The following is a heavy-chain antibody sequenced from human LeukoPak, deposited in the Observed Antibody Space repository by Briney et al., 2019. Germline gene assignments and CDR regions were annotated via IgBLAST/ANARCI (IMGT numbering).Heavy chain of an antibody. V-gene: IGHV4-61*02. D-gene: IGHD4-11*01. Sequence: SETLSLTCTVSGGSISSSSYYWGWLRQPAGKGLEWIGRIYISGSTNYNPSLKSRVTMSIDTSKNQFSLKLSSVTAADTAIYYCAREPPQYLFDYWGQGTLVTVSS. CDR1: GGSISSSSYY. CDR2: IYISGST. J-gene: IGHJ4*02. CDR3: AREPPQYLFDY.